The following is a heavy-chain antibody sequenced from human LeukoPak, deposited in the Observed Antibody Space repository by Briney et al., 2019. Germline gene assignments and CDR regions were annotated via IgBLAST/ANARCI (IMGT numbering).Heavy chain of an antibody. CDR1: GGSISSYY. D-gene: IGHD2-2*01. CDR2: IYYSGST. Sequence: PSETLSLTCTVSGGSISSYYWSWIRQPPGKGLEWIGYIYYSGSTNYNPSLKSRVTISVDTSKNQFSLKLSSVTAADTAVYYCARLTYRTLDYWGQGTLVTVSS. V-gene: IGHV4-59*08. CDR3: ARLTYRTLDY. J-gene: IGHJ4*02.